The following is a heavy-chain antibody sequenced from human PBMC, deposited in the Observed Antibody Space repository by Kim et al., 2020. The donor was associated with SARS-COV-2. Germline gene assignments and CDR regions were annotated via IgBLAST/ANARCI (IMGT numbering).Heavy chain of an antibody. CDR2: INTNTGNP. J-gene: IGHJ6*02. D-gene: IGHD3-10*01. CDR3: ARERGAYYYGSGSSDYYGMDV. V-gene: IGHV7-4-1*02. CDR1: GYTFTSYA. Sequence: ASVKVSCKASGYTFTSYAMNWVRQAPGQGLEWMGWINTNTGNPTYAQGFTGRFVFSLDTSVSTAYLQISSLKAEDTAVYYCARERGAYYYGSGSSDYYGMDVWGQGTTVTVSS.